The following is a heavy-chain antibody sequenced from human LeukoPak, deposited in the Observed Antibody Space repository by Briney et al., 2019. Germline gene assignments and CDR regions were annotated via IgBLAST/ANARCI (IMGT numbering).Heavy chain of an antibody. CDR2: IIPILGIA. CDR1: GGTFSSYA. J-gene: IGHJ4*02. Sequence: SVKVSCKASGGTFSSYAISWVRQAPGQGLEWMGRIIPILGIANYAQKFQGRVTMTRNTSISTAYLELSSLKSEDTAVYYCAREVCSGGSCYPSGDYWGQGTLVTVSS. D-gene: IGHD2-15*01. CDR3: AREVCSGGSCYPSGDY. V-gene: IGHV1-69*04.